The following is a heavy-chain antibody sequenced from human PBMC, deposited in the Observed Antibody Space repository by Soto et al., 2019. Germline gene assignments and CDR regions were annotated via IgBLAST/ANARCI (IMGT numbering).Heavy chain of an antibody. CDR2: ISSNGGST. CDR3: VKEISVLMITSIYYGMDV. Sequence: GGSLRLSCSASGFTFSSYAMHWVRQAPGKGLEYVSAISSNGGSTYYADSVKGRFTISRDNSKNTLYLQMSSLRAEDTAVYYCVKEISVLMITSIYYGMDVWGQGTTVTVS. J-gene: IGHJ6*02. CDR1: GFTFSSYA. V-gene: IGHV3-64D*06. D-gene: IGHD3-10*01.